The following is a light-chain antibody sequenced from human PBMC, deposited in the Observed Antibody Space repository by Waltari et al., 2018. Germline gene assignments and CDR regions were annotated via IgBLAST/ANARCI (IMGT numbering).Light chain of an antibody. CDR3: QQYNNWPPT. V-gene: IGKV3-15*01. CDR1: QSVSSN. Sequence: EIVMTHPPATLSVSPGEIAILSCRASQSVSSNLAWYQQKPGQAPRLLIYGASTRAPGIAGRFSGSGSGTEFTLTISSLQSEDFAVYFCQQYNNWPPTFGPGTKVDIK. CDR2: GAS. J-gene: IGKJ3*01.